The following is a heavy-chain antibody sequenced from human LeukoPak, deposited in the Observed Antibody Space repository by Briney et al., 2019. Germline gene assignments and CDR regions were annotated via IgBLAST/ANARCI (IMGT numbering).Heavy chain of an antibody. D-gene: IGHD2-21*02. Sequence: PGGSLRLSCAASGFTFNAFGMNWVRQVPGKGLEWVSYIGTTSGAIYYADSVKGRFTISRDSAKNSLYLQMNSLRAEDTAVYYCARFRTWGDKAFDYWGQGTLVTVSS. V-gene: IGHV3-48*01. J-gene: IGHJ4*02. CDR1: GFTFNAFG. CDR2: IGTTSGAI. CDR3: ARFRTWGDKAFDY.